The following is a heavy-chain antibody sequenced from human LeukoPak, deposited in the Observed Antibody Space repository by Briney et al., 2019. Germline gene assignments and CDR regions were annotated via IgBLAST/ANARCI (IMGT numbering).Heavy chain of an antibody. CDR3: AKGSPYYYDSSGYSH. CDR2: ISGSGGST. D-gene: IGHD3-22*01. CDR1: GFTFSSYA. V-gene: IGHV3-23*01. Sequence: PGGSLRLSCAASGFTFSSYAMSWVRQAPGKGLEWVSAISGSGGSTYYADSAKGRFTISRDNSKNTLYLQMNSLRAEDTAVYYCAKGSPYYYDSSGYSHWGQGTLVTVSS. J-gene: IGHJ4*02.